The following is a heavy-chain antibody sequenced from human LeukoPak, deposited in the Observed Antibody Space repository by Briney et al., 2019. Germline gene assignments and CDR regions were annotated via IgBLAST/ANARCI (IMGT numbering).Heavy chain of an antibody. J-gene: IGHJ4*02. D-gene: IGHD6-6*01. CDR2: IYTSGST. CDR1: GGSISSYY. Sequence: SETLSLTCTVSGGSISSYYWSWIRQPPGKGLEWIGYIYTSGSTNYNPSLKSRVTISVDTSKNQFSLKLSSVTAADTAVYYCARRGRSSNYFDYWGQGTLVTVSS. CDR3: ARRGRSSNYFDY. V-gene: IGHV4-59*01.